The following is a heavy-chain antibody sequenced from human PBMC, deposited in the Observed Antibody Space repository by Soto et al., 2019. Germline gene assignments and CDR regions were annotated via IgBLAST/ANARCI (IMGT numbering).Heavy chain of an antibody. J-gene: IGHJ5*02. D-gene: IGHD6-19*01. CDR1: GGSISSSNW. Sequence: TLSLTCAVSGGSISSSNWWSWVRQPPGKGLEWIGEIYHSGSTNYNPSLKSRVAISVDKSKNQFSLKLSSVTAADTAVYYCARETAVAGTYWFDPWGQGTLVTVSS. V-gene: IGHV4-4*02. CDR2: IYHSGST. CDR3: ARETAVAGTYWFDP.